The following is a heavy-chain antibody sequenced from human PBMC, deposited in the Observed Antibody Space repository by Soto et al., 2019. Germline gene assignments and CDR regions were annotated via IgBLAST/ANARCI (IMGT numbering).Heavy chain of an antibody. Sequence: QVQLVESGGGLVKPGGSLRLSCAASGFTFSAYYMSRIRQAPGKGLEWVSYISSSGSTIYYADAVKRRFTISRDNAKNSLYLQMNGLGAEETAVYYCASMAPPVDYWGQGTLVTVSS. D-gene: IGHD5-12*01. CDR1: GFTFSAYY. CDR3: ASMAPPVDY. CDR2: ISSSGSTI. V-gene: IGHV3-11*01. J-gene: IGHJ4*02.